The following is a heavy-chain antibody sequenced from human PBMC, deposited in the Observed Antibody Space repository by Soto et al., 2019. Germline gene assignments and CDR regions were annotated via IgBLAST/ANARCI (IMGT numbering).Heavy chain of an antibody. Sequence: GGSLRLSCSATGFTFSSYAMHWVRQAPGKGLEYVSAISSNGGSTYYADSVKGRFTISRDNSKNTLYLQMSSLRAEDTAVYYCVKALRYFDWLPDFDYWGQGTLVTVSS. J-gene: IGHJ4*02. CDR3: VKALRYFDWLPDFDY. V-gene: IGHV3-64D*06. D-gene: IGHD3-9*01. CDR1: GFTFSSYA. CDR2: ISSNGGST.